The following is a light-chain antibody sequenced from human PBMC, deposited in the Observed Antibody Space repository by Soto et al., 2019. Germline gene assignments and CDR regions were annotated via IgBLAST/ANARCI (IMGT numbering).Light chain of an antibody. J-gene: IGLJ1*01. CDR3: CSYAGSYTYV. V-gene: IGLV2-11*01. Sequence: QSALTQPRSVSGSPGQSVTISCIGTSSDVGGYNSVSWYQQLPGRAPKLMIYDVSKWPSGVPDRFSGSKSGNTASLTISGLQAEDEADYYCCSYAGSYTYVFXAGTKVTVL. CDR2: DVS. CDR1: SSDVGGYNS.